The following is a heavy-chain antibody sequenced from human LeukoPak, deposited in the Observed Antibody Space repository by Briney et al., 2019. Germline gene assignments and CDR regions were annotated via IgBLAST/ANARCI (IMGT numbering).Heavy chain of an antibody. CDR1: GFTFSSYG. D-gene: IGHD3-10*01. V-gene: IGHV3-23*01. CDR2: ISGSGGST. J-gene: IGHJ6*03. Sequence: GGTLRLSCAASGFTFSSYGMSWVRQAPGKGLEWVSAISGSGGSTYYADSVKGRFTISRDNSKNTLYLQVNSLRAEDTAVYYCARHGSITMVRGRLRYYYMDVWGKGTTVTISS. CDR3: ARHGSITMVRGRLRYYYMDV.